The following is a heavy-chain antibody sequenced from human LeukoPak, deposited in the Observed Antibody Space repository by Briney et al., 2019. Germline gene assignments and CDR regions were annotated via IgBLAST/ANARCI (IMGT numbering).Heavy chain of an antibody. CDR1: GFTFSSYD. CDR2: IGTAGDT. J-gene: IGHJ4*02. CDR3: AKLGGGAAAFDY. V-gene: IGHV3-13*01. Sequence: GGSLRLSCAASGFTFSSYDMHWVRQATGKGLEWVSAIGTAGDTYYPGSVKGRFTISRENAKNTLYLQMNSLRAEDTAVYYCAKLGGGAAAFDYWGQGTLVTVSS. D-gene: IGHD6-25*01.